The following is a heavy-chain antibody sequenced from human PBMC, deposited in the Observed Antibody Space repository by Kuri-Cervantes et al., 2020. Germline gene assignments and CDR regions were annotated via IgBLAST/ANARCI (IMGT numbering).Heavy chain of an antibody. CDR1: GFTFSSYA. V-gene: IGHV3-23*01. CDR2: ISGSGGST. CDR3: AKDMADSSGWYFDY. J-gene: IGHJ4*02. Sequence: GGSLRLSCAASGFTFSSYAMSWVRQAPGKGLEWVSAISGSGGSTYYADSVKGRFTISRDNSKNTLYLQENSLRPEDTAVYYCAKDMADSSGWYFDYWGQGTLVTVSS. D-gene: IGHD6-19*01.